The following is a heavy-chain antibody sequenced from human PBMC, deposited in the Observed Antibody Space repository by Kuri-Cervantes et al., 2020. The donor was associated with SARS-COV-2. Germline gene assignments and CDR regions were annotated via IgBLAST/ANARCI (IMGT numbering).Heavy chain of an antibody. CDR3: ARSPVGGDCSGGRCYSYNSYYYGLDV. CDR1: GGSISSSNW. CDR2: IYHSGST. D-gene: IGHD2-15*01. J-gene: IGHJ6*02. Sequence: SETLSLTCAVSGGSISSSNWWSWVRQPPGKGLEWIGEIYHSGSTNYNPSLKSRVTISVDTSKNYFSLKLSSVTAADTAVYYCARSPVGGDCSGGRCYSYNSYYYGLDVWGQGTTVTVSS. V-gene: IGHV4-4*02.